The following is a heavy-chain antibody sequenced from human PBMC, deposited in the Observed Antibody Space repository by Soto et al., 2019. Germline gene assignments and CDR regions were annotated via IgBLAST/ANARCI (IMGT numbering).Heavy chain of an antibody. D-gene: IGHD2-2*02. J-gene: IGHJ4*02. CDR2: INAGNGNT. Sequence: ASVKVSCKASGYTFTSYAMHWVRQAPGQRLEWMGWINAGNGNTKYSQKFQGRVTITRDTSASTAYMELSSLRSEDTAVYYCARLRYCSSKRCYTGSKPKWGQGTLVTVSS. CDR3: ARLRYCSSKRCYTGSKPK. V-gene: IGHV1-3*01. CDR1: GYTFTSYA.